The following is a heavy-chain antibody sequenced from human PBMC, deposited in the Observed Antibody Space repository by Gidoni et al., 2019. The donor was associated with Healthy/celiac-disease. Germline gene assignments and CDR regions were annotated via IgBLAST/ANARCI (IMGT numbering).Heavy chain of an antibody. Sequence: QAQGKGLEWVAGISYDGSNKYYADSVKGRFTISRDNSKNTLYLTMNSLRAEDTAVYYCARRLEGMTTVYGMDVWGPGTTVTVSS. V-gene: IGHV3-30-3*01. D-gene: IGHD4-17*01. CDR3: ARRLEGMTTVYGMDV. J-gene: IGHJ6*02. CDR2: ISYDGSNK.